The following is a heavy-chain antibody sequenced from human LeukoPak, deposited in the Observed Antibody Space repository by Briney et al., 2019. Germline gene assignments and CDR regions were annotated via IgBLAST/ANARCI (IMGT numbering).Heavy chain of an antibody. J-gene: IGHJ5*02. CDR2: ISDSGGST. V-gene: IGHV3-23*01. CDR3: AAGEGICSSTSCYTVWFDP. CDR1: GFTFSSYA. D-gene: IGHD2-2*02. Sequence: GGSLRLSCAASGFTFSSYAMSWVRQAPGKGLEWVSAISDSGGSTYYADSVKGRFTISRDNSKNTLYLQMNSLRAEDTAVYYCAAGEGICSSTSCYTVWFDPWGQGTLVTVSS.